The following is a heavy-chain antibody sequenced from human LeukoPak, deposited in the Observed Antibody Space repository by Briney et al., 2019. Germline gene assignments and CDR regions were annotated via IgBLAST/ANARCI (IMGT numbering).Heavy chain of an antibody. J-gene: IGHJ5*02. V-gene: IGHV4-39*01. CDR1: GGSISSSDYY. D-gene: IGHD2-15*01. CDR2: IYFGGST. Sequence: SETLSLTCTVSGGSISSSDYYWGWIRQPPGKGLEWIGSIYFGGSTYYNPSLKSRVTISVDTSMNQFSLKLSFVTTADTAVYYCARALGYCSGGSCTRGYNWFDPWGQGNLVTVSS. CDR3: ARALGYCSGGSCTRGYNWFDP.